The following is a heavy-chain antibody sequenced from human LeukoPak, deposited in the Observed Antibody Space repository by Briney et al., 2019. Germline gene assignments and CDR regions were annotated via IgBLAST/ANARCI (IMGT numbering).Heavy chain of an antibody. CDR2: ISGSGGTT. V-gene: IGHV3-23*01. CDR3: AKVLSGWYGYYFDY. Sequence: PGGSLRLSCAASGFTFSSYAMSWVRQAPGKGLEWVSLISGSGGTTYYADSVKGRFTISRDNSKNTLYLQMNSLRAEDTAVYYCAKVLSGWYGYYFDYWGQGTLVTVSS. J-gene: IGHJ4*02. CDR1: GFTFSSYA. D-gene: IGHD6-19*01.